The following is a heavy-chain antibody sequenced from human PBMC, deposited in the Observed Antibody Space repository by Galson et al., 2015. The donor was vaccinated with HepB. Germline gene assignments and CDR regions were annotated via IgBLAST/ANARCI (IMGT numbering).Heavy chain of an antibody. CDR1: GFTFSDYY. J-gene: IGHJ3*02. Sequence: SLRLSCAASGFTFSDYYMSWIRQAPGKGLEWVSYISSSGSTIYYAVSVKGRFTISRDNAKNSLYLQMNSLRAEDTAVYYCARDTVPYYYDSSGSQSAFDIWGQGTMVTVSS. V-gene: IGHV3-11*01. CDR3: ARDTVPYYYDSSGSQSAFDI. CDR2: ISSSGSTI. D-gene: IGHD3-22*01.